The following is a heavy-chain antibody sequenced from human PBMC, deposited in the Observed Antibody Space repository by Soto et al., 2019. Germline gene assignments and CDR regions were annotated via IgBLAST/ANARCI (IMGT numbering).Heavy chain of an antibody. Sequence: EVQLVESGGGLVQPGRSLRLSCAASGFTFDDYAMHWVRQAPGKGLEWVSGISWNSGSIGYADSVKGRFTISRDNAKXXXXXXXXXXXXXXXXXXXXXXXXXXXXXLPAYWGQGTLVTVSS. CDR2: ISWNSGSI. CDR1: GFTFDDYA. CDR3: XXXXXXXXXLPAY. V-gene: IGHV3-9*01. J-gene: IGHJ4*02.